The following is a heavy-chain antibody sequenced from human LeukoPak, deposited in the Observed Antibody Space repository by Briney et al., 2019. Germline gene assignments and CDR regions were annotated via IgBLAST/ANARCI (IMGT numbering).Heavy chain of an antibody. J-gene: IGHJ5*02. CDR3: AKVGIAVAGT. Sequence: PGGSLRLSCAASGFTFSSYGMHWVRQAPGKGLEWVAFIRCDGSNKYYADSVKGRFTISRDNSKNTLYLQMNSLRAEDTAVYYCAKVGIAVAGTWGQGTLVTVSS. CDR1: GFTFSSYG. D-gene: IGHD6-19*01. V-gene: IGHV3-30*02. CDR2: IRCDGSNK.